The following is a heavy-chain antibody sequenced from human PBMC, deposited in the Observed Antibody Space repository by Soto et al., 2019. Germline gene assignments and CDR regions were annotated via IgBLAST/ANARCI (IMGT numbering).Heavy chain of an antibody. CDR1: GFTFDDYA. Sequence: GGSLRLSCAASGFTFDDYAMHWVRQAPGKGLEWVSGISWNSGSIGYADSVKGRFTISRDNAKNSLYLQMNSLRAEDTALYYCAKPFGFLEWLSPIDYWGQGTLVTVSS. CDR3: AKPFGFLEWLSPIDY. D-gene: IGHD3-3*01. V-gene: IGHV3-9*01. J-gene: IGHJ4*02. CDR2: ISWNSGSI.